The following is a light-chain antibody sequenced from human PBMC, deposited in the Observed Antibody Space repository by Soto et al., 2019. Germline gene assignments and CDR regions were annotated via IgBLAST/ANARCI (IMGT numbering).Light chain of an antibody. Sequence: TQSPSFLSASVGDRVTITCRASQSVNNNLAWYQQKPGQAPRLLIYGASTRATGIPGRFRGSGSGTEFTLTITSLQSEDFAVYFCQQYNNLPPDTFGQGTKLEIK. J-gene: IGKJ2*01. CDR2: GAS. V-gene: IGKV3-15*01. CDR1: QSVNNN. CDR3: QQYNNLPPDT.